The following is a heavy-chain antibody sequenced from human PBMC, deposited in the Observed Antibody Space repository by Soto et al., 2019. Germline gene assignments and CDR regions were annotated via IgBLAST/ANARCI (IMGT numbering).Heavy chain of an antibody. V-gene: IGHV4-59*01. Sequence: QVQLQESGPGLVKPSETLSLTCTVSGGSISSYYWSWIRQPPGKGLEWIGYIYYSGSTNHNPSLKSRLTIAVDTSENQFSLKLSSVTAADTGVYYCARNSYSDYWGQGTLVTVSS. CDR1: GGSISSYY. CDR2: IYYSGST. CDR3: ARNSYSDY. J-gene: IGHJ4*02.